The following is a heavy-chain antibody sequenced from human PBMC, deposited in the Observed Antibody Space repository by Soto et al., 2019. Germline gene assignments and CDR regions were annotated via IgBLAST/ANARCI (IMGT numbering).Heavy chain of an antibody. CDR2: IIPMFGTP. CDR1: GGSFREYA. V-gene: IGHV1-69*01. Sequence: QVQLVQSGAEVKKPGSSVKVSCKVSGGSFREYAISWVRQAPGQGLEWMGGIIPMFGTPNYAQKFQGRVTIIADESTSTGYIELSSLTSDDTAVYYCARDSTAMITTSFDYWGQGTLVTVSS. J-gene: IGHJ4*02. D-gene: IGHD3-16*01. CDR3: ARDSTAMITTSFDY.